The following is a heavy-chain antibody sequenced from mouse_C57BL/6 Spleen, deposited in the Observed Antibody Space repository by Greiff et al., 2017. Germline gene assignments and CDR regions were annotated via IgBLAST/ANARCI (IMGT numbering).Heavy chain of an antibody. Sequence: EVKLMESGGGLVKPGGSLKLSCAASGFTFSDYGMHWVRQAPEKGLEWVAYISSGSSTIYYADTVKGRFTISRDNAKNTLFLQMTSLRSEDTAMYYCARPLYERDYYAMDYWGQGTSVTVSS. V-gene: IGHV5-17*01. CDR2: ISSGSSTI. D-gene: IGHD1-1*01. J-gene: IGHJ4*01. CDR1: GFTFSDYG. CDR3: ARPLYERDYYAMDY.